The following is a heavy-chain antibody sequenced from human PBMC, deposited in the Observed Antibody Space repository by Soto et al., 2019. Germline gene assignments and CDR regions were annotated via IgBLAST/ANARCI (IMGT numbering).Heavy chain of an antibody. J-gene: IGHJ5*02. D-gene: IGHD3-22*01. Sequence: GASVKVSCKASGGTFSSYAISWVRQAPGQGLEWMGGIIPIFGTANYAQKFQGRVTITADESTSTAYMELSSLRSEDTAVYYCASDSSGYWARFDPWGQGNVVTVSS. CDR3: ASDSSGYWARFDP. V-gene: IGHV1-69*13. CDR1: GGTFSSYA. CDR2: IIPIFGTA.